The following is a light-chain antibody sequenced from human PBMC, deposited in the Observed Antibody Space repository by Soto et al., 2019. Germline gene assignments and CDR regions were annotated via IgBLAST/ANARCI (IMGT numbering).Light chain of an antibody. J-gene: IGKJ4*01. CDR1: QSVSSN. V-gene: IGKV3-15*01. Sequence: EIVMTQSPATLSVSPGERATLSCRASQSVSSNLAWYQQKPGQAPRLLIYGASTRATGIPARFSGSGSGTEFILTISSLQSEDFAVYYCQQDHKWPLTFGGGTKVEV. CDR2: GAS. CDR3: QQDHKWPLT.